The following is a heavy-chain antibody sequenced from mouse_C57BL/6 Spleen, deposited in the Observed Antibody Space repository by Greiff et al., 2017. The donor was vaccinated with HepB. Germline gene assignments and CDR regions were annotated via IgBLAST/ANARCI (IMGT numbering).Heavy chain of an antibody. J-gene: IGHJ1*03. CDR2: IDPEDGET. D-gene: IGHD1-1*01. V-gene: IGHV14-2*01. Sequence: VQLQQPGAELVKPGASVKLSCTASGFNINDYYMHWVKQRTEQGLEWIGRIDPEDGETKYAPKFQGKATITADTSSNTAYLQLSSLTSEDSAVYYCAATVVATRYFDVWGKGTTVTVSS. CDR3: AATVVATRYFDV. CDR1: GFNINDYY.